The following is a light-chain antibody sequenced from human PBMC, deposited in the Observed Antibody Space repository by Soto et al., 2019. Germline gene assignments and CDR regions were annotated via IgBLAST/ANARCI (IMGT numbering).Light chain of an antibody. Sequence: EIVLTQSPGTLSLSPGERATLSCRASQSVSSSYLAWYQQKPGQAPRLLIYGASGRATGIPDRFSGSGSGTDFTLTISILEPDDFAVYYCQQYGSSPRVYTFGQGTKLEIK. CDR2: GAS. J-gene: IGKJ2*01. CDR1: QSVSSSY. CDR3: QQYGSSPRVYT. V-gene: IGKV3-20*01.